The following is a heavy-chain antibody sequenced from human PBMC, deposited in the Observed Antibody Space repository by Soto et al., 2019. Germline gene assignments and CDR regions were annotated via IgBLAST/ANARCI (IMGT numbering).Heavy chain of an antibody. Sequence: GASIKVSSKASGYTFTGYYMHWVRQPPGQGLEWMGWINPNSGGTNYAQKFQGRVTMTRDTSINTAYMELSRLRSDDTAVYYCARVLCHTDDCSSTYSPASAFDIWGQGTMVTVSS. J-gene: IGHJ3*02. CDR3: ARVLCHTDDCSSTYSPASAFDI. V-gene: IGHV1-2*02. CDR1: GYTFTGYY. CDR2: INPNSGGT. D-gene: IGHD2-2*01.